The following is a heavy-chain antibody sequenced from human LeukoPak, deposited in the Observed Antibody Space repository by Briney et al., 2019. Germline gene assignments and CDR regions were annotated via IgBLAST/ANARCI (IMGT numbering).Heavy chain of an antibody. CDR2: FDPEDGET. CDR3: ATGLVALLRWAFDI. CDR1: GYTLTELS. Sequence: ASVKVSCKVSGYTLTELSMHWVRQAPGKGLEWMGGFDPEDGETIYAQRFQGRVTMTEDTSTDTAYMELSSLRSEDTAVYYCATGLVALLRWAFDIWGQGTMVTVSS. D-gene: IGHD3-9*01. J-gene: IGHJ3*02. V-gene: IGHV1-24*01.